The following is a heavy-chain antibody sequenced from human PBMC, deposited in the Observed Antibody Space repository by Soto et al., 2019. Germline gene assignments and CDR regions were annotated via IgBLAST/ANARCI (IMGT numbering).Heavy chain of an antibody. CDR1: GFTFSSYA. CDR3: AKVAYGSGSYYALGAFDI. V-gene: IGHV3-23*01. J-gene: IGHJ3*02. Sequence: ESGGGLVQPGGSLRLSCAASGFTFSSYAMSWVRQAPGKGLEWVSAISGSGGSTYYADSVKGRFTISRDNSKNTLYLQMNSLRAEDTAVYYCAKVAYGSGSYYALGAFDIWGQGTMVTVSS. D-gene: IGHD3-10*01. CDR2: ISGSGGST.